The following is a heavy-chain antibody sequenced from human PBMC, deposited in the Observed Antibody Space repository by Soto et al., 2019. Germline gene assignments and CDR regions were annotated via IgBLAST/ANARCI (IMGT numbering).Heavy chain of an antibody. CDR3: ARGGHIAVVTASFDY. J-gene: IGHJ4*02. V-gene: IGHV1-46*02. D-gene: IGHD2-21*02. Sequence: ASVKVSCKPSGYTLNTYYLHWVRQAPGQGLEWMGIIHPSGGGSTYAQKFLGRVTMTRDTSTSTVFMELSSLRSADTAVYYCARGGHIAVVTASFDYWGQGNLVTVSS. CDR1: GYTLNTYY. CDR2: IHPSGGGS.